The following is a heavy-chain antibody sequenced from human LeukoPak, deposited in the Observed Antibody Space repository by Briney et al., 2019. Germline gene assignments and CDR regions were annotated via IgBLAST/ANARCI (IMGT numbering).Heavy chain of an antibody. V-gene: IGHV1-2*02. D-gene: IGHD6-19*01. J-gene: IGHJ4*02. CDR1: GYTFTVYY. CDR2: INPNTGAT. CDR3: ARDRVGSGWPRPYYFEI. Sequence: GASVKVSFKPSGYTFTVYYLQWVRQAPGQGPEWMGWINPNTGATMYSQKFQGRVTMTRDTSVSPGYLELRSLRSDDSAVYYCARDRVGSGWPRPYYFEIWGQGTLVTVSS.